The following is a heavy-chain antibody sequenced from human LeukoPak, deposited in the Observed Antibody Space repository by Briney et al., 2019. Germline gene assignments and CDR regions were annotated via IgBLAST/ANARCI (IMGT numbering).Heavy chain of an antibody. CDR2: IKSKTDGGTT. Sequence: GGSLRLSCAASGFTFSNAWMSWVRQAPGKGLEWVGRIKSKTDGGTTDYAAPVKGRFTISRDDSKNTLYLQMNSLKTEDTAVYYCTTLTMIVVVTTVAFDIWGQGTMVTVSS. V-gene: IGHV3-15*01. D-gene: IGHD3-22*01. J-gene: IGHJ3*02. CDR3: TTLTMIVVVTTVAFDI. CDR1: GFTFSNAW.